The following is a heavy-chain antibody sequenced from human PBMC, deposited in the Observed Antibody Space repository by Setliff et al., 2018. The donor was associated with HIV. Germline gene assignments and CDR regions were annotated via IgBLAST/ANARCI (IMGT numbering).Heavy chain of an antibody. D-gene: IGHD2-15*01. Sequence: PSETLSLTCSVSGGSISDGGYFRSWIRQHPGMGLEWIGYISDSGSTFYDPSLKSPLSISIDTSKNQFYLNLRSVTAADTAVYYCARGRVFCNGDSCYHLDYWGQGIPVTVSS. V-gene: IGHV4-31*01. CDR2: ISDSGST. CDR1: GGSISDGGYF. CDR3: ARGRVFCNGDSCYHLDY. J-gene: IGHJ4*02.